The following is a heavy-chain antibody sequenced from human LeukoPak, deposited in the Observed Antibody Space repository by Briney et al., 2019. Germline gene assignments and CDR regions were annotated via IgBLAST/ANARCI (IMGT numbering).Heavy chain of an antibody. D-gene: IGHD3-22*01. V-gene: IGHV1-69*04. CDR1: GGTFSSYA. J-gene: IGHJ4*02. CDR2: IIPILGIA. CDR3: ARGECDSSPYISGFSYFDY. Sequence: SVKVSCKASGGTFSSYAISWVRQAPGQGLEWMGRIIPILGIANYAQKFQGRVTITADKSASTAYMELSSLRSEDTAVYYCARGECDSSPYISGFSYFDYWGQGTLVTVSS.